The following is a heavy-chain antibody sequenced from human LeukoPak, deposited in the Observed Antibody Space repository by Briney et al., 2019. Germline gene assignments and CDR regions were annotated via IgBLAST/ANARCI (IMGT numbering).Heavy chain of an antibody. J-gene: IGHJ6*02. V-gene: IGHV3-21*06. Sequence: GGSLRLSCAASGFTFSTYTMNWVRQAPGKGLEWVSSISSSSSYMYYADSVKGRFTISRDNAKNSLYLQMNSLRAEDTAVYYCARDRDVPAIGMDVWGQGTTVTVSS. CDR1: GFTFSTYT. CDR2: ISSSSSYM. CDR3: ARDRDVPAIGMDV.